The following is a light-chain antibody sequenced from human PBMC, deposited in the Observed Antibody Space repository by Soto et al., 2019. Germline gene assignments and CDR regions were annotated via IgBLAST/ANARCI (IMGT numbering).Light chain of an antibody. CDR2: GAS. Sequence: EIVMTQSPATLSVSPGERATLSCRASQSVSSNLAWYQQKPGQAPRLLIYGASNRATGIPDRFSGSGSGTDFTLTISRLEPEDFAVYYCQQYGSSGTFGQGTKAAIK. J-gene: IGKJ1*01. CDR1: QSVSSN. V-gene: IGKV3-20*01. CDR3: QQYGSSGT.